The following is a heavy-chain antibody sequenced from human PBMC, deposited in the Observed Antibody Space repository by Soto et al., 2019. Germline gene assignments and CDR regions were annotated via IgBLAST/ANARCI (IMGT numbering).Heavy chain of an antibody. Sequence: VQLVESGGGLVKPGGSLRLSCAASGFTFSSYSMNWVRQAPGKGLEWVSSISSSSSYVYYADSVKGRFTISRDNAKNSLYLQMNSLTAEDTAVYYCARDRHETTALAPYNGFESWGQGTLVTVSS. CDR3: ARDRHETTALAPYNGFES. V-gene: IGHV3-21*01. J-gene: IGHJ5*01. CDR2: ISSSSSYV. D-gene: IGHD1-1*01. CDR1: GFTFSSYS.